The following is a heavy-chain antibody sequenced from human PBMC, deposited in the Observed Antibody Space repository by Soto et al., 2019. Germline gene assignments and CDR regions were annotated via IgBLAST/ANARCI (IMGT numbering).Heavy chain of an antibody. J-gene: IGHJ4*01. V-gene: IGHV3-64D*06. Sequence: VGSLRLSCSVSGFTFSNYAMHWVRQAPGKGLEYVSGITSDGDSTWHADSVKDRFTISRDNSKNTLFLQMSSLRVEDTAIYFCVKGNQLLRYYFEFWGPRTLVTVSS. CDR1: GFTFSNYA. D-gene: IGHD2-15*01. CDR2: ITSDGDST. CDR3: VKGNQLLRYYFEF.